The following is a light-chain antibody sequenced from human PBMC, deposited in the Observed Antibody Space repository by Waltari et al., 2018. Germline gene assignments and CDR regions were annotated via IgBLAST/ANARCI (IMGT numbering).Light chain of an antibody. CDR1: SSDVGNYNL. J-gene: IGLJ2*01. V-gene: IGLV2-23*01. CDR3: CSYAGSATLV. Sequence: QSALTQPASVSGSPGQSIPISCTGSSSDVGNYNLVPWYQQYPGKAPKLILYEGNKRPSGVSDRFSDSKSGNTASLTISGLRAEDEAHYYCCSYAGSATLVFGGGTKLTVL. CDR2: EGN.